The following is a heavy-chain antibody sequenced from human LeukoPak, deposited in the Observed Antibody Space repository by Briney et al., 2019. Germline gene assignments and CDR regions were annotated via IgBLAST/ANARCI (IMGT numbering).Heavy chain of an antibody. D-gene: IGHD4-17*01. Sequence: SQTLSLTCTVSGGSISSYYWSWIRQPPGKGLELTGNICYCGSTNYNPSLKIQVTITVDASKNKFSLKLSSVTAADTAVYYCARGATVTSKDFDYWGQGTLVTVSS. CDR2: ICYCGST. J-gene: IGHJ4*02. CDR3: ARGATVTSKDFDY. V-gene: IGHV4-59*01. CDR1: GGSISSYY.